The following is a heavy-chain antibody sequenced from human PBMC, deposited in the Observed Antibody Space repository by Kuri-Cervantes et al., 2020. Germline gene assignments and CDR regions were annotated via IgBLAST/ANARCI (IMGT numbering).Heavy chain of an antibody. J-gene: IGHJ6*02. V-gene: IGHV3-23*01. D-gene: IGHD1-26*01. CDR3: AKDWGYSGSYGVISYYYGMDV. CDR2: ISGSGGST. Sequence: GESLKISCAASGFTFSSYWMHWVRQAPGKGLEWVSAISGSGGSTYYADSVKGRFTISRDNSKNMLYLQMNSLRAEDTAVYYCAKDWGYSGSYGVISYYYGMDVWGQGTTVTVSS. CDR1: GFTFSSYW.